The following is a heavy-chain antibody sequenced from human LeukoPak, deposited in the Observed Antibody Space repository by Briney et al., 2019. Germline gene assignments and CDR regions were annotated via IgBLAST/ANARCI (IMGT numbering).Heavy chain of an antibody. CDR2: IYPDYSDT. CDR3: ARHEVGGDSSSGFEYYYYMDV. Sequence: GESLKISCKASGYTFTNYWIGWVRQMPGKGMEWMGIIYPDYSDTKYSPPFQGQVTISVDESISTAYSQWSSLKASDTAIYYCARHEVGGDSSSGFEYYYYMDVWGKGTAVTVSS. J-gene: IGHJ6*03. V-gene: IGHV5-51*01. D-gene: IGHD3-3*01. CDR1: GYTFTNYW.